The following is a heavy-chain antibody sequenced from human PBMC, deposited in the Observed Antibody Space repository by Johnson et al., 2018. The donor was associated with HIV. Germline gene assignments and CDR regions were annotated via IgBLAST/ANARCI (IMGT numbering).Heavy chain of an antibody. V-gene: IGHV3-30*04. Sequence: QMLLVESGGGVVQPGRSLRLSCAASGFTFSSYAMHWVRQAPGKGLEWVAIISYDGSNKYYADSVKGRFTISRDNSKNTLYLQMKSLRPEDTAVYYCARDRAIVVAYDAFDIWGQGTMVTVSS. J-gene: IGHJ3*02. D-gene: IGHD3-22*01. CDR2: ISYDGSNK. CDR1: GFTFSSYA. CDR3: ARDRAIVVAYDAFDI.